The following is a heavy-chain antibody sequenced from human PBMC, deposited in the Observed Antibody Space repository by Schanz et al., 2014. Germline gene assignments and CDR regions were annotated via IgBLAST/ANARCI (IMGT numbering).Heavy chain of an antibody. D-gene: IGHD5-12*01. CDR3: AGAVATIRADSFDI. V-gene: IGHV3-21*01. J-gene: IGHJ3*02. CDR2: LSSSGLYT. CDR1: GFIFRSYT. Sequence: EVQLVESGGGLVKPGGSLRLSCTASGFIFRSYTMNWVRQAPGKGLEWVSSLSSSGLYTFYADLAGGRFTISRDDAKNSLYLQMNSLSAEDTAVYYCAGAVATIRADSFDIWGQGTMVAVSS.